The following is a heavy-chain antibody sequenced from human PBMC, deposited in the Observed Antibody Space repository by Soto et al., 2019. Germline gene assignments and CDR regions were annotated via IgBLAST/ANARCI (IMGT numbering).Heavy chain of an antibody. CDR2: IYYSGST. Sequence: SETLSLTCTVSGGSISSYYWSWIRQPPGKRLEWIGYIYYSGSTNYNPSLKSRVTISVDTSKNQFSLKLSSVTAADTAVYYCARSPFSQRPNILYYYGMDVWGQGTTVTVSS. CDR1: GGSISSYY. V-gene: IGHV4-59*01. CDR3: ARSPFSQRPNILYYYGMDV. J-gene: IGHJ6*02.